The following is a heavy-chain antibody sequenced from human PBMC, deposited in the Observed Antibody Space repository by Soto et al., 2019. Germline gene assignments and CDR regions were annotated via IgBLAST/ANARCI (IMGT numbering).Heavy chain of an antibody. CDR3: AKDQAYSSGWFASGYYFDY. J-gene: IGHJ4*02. CDR2: ISYDGSNK. Sequence: PGGSLRLSCAASGFTFSSYGMHWVRQAPGKGLEWVAVISYDGSNKYYVDSVKGRFTISRDNSKNTLYLQMNSLRAEDTAVFYCAKDQAYSSGWFASGYYFDYWGQGTLVTVSS. CDR1: GFTFSSYG. D-gene: IGHD6-19*01. V-gene: IGHV3-30*18.